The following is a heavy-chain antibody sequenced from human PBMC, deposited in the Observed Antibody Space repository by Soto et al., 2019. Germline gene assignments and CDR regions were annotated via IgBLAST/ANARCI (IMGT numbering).Heavy chain of an antibody. Sequence: EVQLVETGGGLIQPGGSLRLSCAASGFTVSSNYMSWVRQAPGKGLEWVSVIYSGGSTYYADSVKGRFTISRDNSKNTLYLQMNSLRAEDTAVYYCARGVRWWLLPQGRSSYWYFDLWGRGTLVTVSS. D-gene: IGHD3-22*01. CDR2: IYSGGST. CDR1: GFTVSSNY. V-gene: IGHV3-53*02. CDR3: ARGVRWWLLPQGRSSYWYFDL. J-gene: IGHJ2*01.